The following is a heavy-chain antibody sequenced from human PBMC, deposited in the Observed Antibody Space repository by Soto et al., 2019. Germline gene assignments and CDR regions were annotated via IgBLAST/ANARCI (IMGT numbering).Heavy chain of an antibody. V-gene: IGHV4-31*03. Sequence: SETLSLTCTVSGGSISSGGYYWSWIRQHPGKGLEWIGYIYYSGSTYYNPSLKSRVTISVDTSKNQFSLKLSSVTAADTAVYYCASDIVVVVAATEFYYGMDVWGQGTTVTVSS. CDR1: GGSISSGGYY. J-gene: IGHJ6*02. CDR2: IYYSGST. D-gene: IGHD2-15*01. CDR3: ASDIVVVVAATEFYYGMDV.